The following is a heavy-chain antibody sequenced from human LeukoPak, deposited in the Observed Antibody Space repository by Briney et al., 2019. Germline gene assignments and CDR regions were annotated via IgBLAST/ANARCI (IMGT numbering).Heavy chain of an antibody. CDR3: AKGYYDYVWGSYYFDY. J-gene: IGHJ4*02. V-gene: IGHV3-23*01. CDR1: GFTFSSYA. Sequence: GGSLRLSCAATGFTFSSYAMSWVRQAPGKGLEWVSAISGSGGNTYYADSVKGRFTISRDNSRDTLYLQMNSLRAEDTAVYYCAKGYYDYVWGSYYFDYWGQGTLVTVSS. CDR2: ISGSGGNT. D-gene: IGHD3-16*01.